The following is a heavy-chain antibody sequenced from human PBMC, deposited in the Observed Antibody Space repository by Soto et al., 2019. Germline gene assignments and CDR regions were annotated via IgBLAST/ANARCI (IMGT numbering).Heavy chain of an antibody. Sequence: EVQLVESGGGLVQPGGSLRLSCAASGFTFSSYSMNWVRQAPGKGLEWVSYISSSSSTIYYADSVKGRFTLSSDNAKNPLYLETHRLRDKGPAISYSARENYGVYLTWFDPWGQGTLVTVS. V-gene: IGHV3-48*02. J-gene: IGHJ5*02. CDR3: ARENYGVYLTWFDP. CDR1: GFTFSSYS. CDR2: ISSSSSTI. D-gene: IGHD4-17*01.